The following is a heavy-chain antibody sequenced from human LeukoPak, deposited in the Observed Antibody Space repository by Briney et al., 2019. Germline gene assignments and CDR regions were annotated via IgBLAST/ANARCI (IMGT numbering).Heavy chain of an antibody. J-gene: IGHJ3*02. Sequence: ASVKVSCKASGYTFINYGISWVRQAPGQGLEWVGWISPYIGNTNYAQKLQGRVTMTTDTSTSTAYMELRSLRSDDTAVYYCARVRHLLWSDAFDIWGQGTMVTVSS. V-gene: IGHV1-18*01. CDR2: ISPYIGNT. CDR3: ARVRHLLWSDAFDI. D-gene: IGHD3-10*01. CDR1: GYTFINYG.